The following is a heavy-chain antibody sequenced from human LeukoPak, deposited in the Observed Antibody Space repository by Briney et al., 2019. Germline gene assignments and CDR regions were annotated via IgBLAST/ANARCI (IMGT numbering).Heavy chain of an antibody. V-gene: IGHV3-64*01. CDR2: ISSNGIYT. CDR1: GFSFSDYG. D-gene: IGHD3-10*01. Sequence: GGSLRLSCAASGFSFSDYGMYWVRQAPGRGLEHVSGISSNGIYTYYANSVKGRFTISRDNSKNTLYLQMGSLRAEDMAVYYCVRGGTMVREPPDYWGQGTLVTVSS. CDR3: VRGGTMVREPPDY. J-gene: IGHJ4*02.